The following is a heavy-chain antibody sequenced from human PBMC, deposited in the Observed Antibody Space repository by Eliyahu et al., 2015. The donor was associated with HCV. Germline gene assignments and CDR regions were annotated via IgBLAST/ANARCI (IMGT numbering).Heavy chain of an antibody. V-gene: IGHV4-34*01. J-gene: IGHJ4*02. CDR3: ARVVPSGSYEPYYFDY. Sequence: QVQLQQWGAGLLKPSETLSLXCAVXGGSFSGYYWSWIHQPPGKGLEWIGEINHSGSTNYHPSLKSRVTISVDTSKNQFSLKLSSVTAADTAVYYCARVVPSGSYEPYYFDYWGQGTLVTVSS. CDR1: GGSFSGYY. D-gene: IGHD1-26*01. CDR2: INHSGST.